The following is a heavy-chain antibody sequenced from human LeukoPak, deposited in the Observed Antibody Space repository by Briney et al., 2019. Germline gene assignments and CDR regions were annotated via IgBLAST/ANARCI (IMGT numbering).Heavy chain of an antibody. D-gene: IGHD3-10*01. J-gene: IGHJ4*02. CDR1: GYTFAGQY. CDR2: INPNSGDT. V-gene: IGHV1-2*02. CDR3: ATGSGTYSPGY. Sequence: ASVKVSCKASGYTFAGQYLHWVRQAPGQGLEWMGWINPNSGDTNYAQNFQGRVTMTRDTSISTAYVELSRLTSDDTAVYYCATGSGTYSPGYWGQGTLVTVSS.